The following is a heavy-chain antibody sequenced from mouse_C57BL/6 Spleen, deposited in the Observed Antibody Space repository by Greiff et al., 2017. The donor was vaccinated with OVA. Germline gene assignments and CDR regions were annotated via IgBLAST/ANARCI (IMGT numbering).Heavy chain of an antibody. CDR1: GFTFSSYA. CDR3: ARSDFAYYYAMDY. CDR2: ISDGGSYT. J-gene: IGHJ4*01. Sequence: EVQLVESGGGLVKPGGSLKLSCAASGFTFSSYAMSWVRQTPEKRLEWVATISDGGSYTYYTDNVKGRFTISRDNAKNNLYLQMSHLKSEDTAMYYCARSDFAYYYAMDYWGQGTSVTVSS. V-gene: IGHV5-4*01.